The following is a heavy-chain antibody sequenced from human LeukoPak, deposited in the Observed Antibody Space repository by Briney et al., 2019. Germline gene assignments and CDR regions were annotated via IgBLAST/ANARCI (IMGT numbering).Heavy chain of an antibody. CDR1: GFTFDDYA. Sequence: PGRSLRLSCAVSGFTFDDYAMHWVRQVPGKGLEWVSGINWNSDSIGYADSVKGRFTTSRDNSKNTLYLQMNSLRPEDTAVYYCAKDRTAYAYYFESWGQGTLVTVSS. CDR3: AKDRTAYAYYFES. D-gene: IGHD2-21*02. J-gene: IGHJ4*02. CDR2: INWNSDSI. V-gene: IGHV3-9*01.